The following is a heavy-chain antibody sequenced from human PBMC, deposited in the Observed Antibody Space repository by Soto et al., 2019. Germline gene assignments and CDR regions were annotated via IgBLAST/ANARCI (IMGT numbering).Heavy chain of an antibody. Sequence: ASVKVSFKASGYTFSGYYIHWLRQAPGQGLEWMGWINPSSGGTNYAQKFQGRVTVTRDTPTSTAYMELSRLTSDDTAVYYCARSLTEGYCTITGCYTRPLYGMDVWGQRTTVTVSS. D-gene: IGHD2-2*02. J-gene: IGHJ6*02. V-gene: IGHV1-2*02. CDR1: GYTFSGYY. CDR2: INPSSGGT. CDR3: ARSLTEGYCTITGCYTRPLYGMDV.